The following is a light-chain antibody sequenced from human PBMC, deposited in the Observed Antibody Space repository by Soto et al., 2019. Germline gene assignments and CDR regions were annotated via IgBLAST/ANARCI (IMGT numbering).Light chain of an antibody. J-gene: IGKJ4*01. CDR1: QGISNF. Sequence: DTQVTRWPSPVPGSIGDRVTITCRASQGISNFLDWYQQKPGKAPKLLIYAASSLQSGVPSRFSGSGSATDFTLTISSLQPEDFATYYCQQGKSFPRAFGGGTKVDIK. CDR2: AAS. CDR3: QQGKSFPRA. V-gene: IGKV1-12*01.